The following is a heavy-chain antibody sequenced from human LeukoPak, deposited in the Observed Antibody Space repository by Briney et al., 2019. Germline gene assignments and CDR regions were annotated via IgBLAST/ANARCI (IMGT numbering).Heavy chain of an antibody. CDR2: IKPDGSEK. Sequence: GGSLRLSCAASGFTFSSSWMSWVRQAPWKGLEWVTNIKPDGSEKYYVDSVKGRFTISRDNAKNSLYLQMNSLRAEDTAVYYCASCGYSGSCDYWGQGTLVTVSS. J-gene: IGHJ4*02. D-gene: IGHD1-26*01. V-gene: IGHV3-7*01. CDR1: GFTFSSSW. CDR3: ASCGYSGSCDY.